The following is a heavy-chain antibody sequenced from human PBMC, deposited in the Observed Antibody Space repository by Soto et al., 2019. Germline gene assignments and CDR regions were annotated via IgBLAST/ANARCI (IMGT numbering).Heavy chain of an antibody. CDR1: GGTFSSYA. J-gene: IGHJ5*02. CDR2: IIPIFGTA. CDR3: ARDASDCSGGSCYCSIGVNWFDP. D-gene: IGHD2-15*01. V-gene: IGHV1-69*01. Sequence: QVQLVQSGAEVKKPGSSVKVSCKASGGTFSSYAISWVRQAPGQGLEWMGGIIPIFGTAHYAQKFQGRVTITADESTSTAYMELSSLKSEDTAVFYCARDASDCSGGSCYCSIGVNWFDPWGRGTLVIVSS.